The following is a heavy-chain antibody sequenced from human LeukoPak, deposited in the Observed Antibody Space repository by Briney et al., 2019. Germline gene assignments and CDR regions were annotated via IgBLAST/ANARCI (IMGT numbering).Heavy chain of an antibody. CDR1: GGSFSGYY. J-gene: IGHJ2*01. CDR2: INHSGST. V-gene: IGHV4-34*01. Sequence: PSETLSLTCAVYGGSFSGYYWSWIRQPPGKGLEWIGEINHSGSTNYNPSLKSRVTISVDTSKNQFSLKLSSVTAADTAVYYCARSRRGYSYGKDWYFDLWGRGTLVTVSS. D-gene: IGHD5-18*01. CDR3: ARSRRGYSYGKDWYFDL.